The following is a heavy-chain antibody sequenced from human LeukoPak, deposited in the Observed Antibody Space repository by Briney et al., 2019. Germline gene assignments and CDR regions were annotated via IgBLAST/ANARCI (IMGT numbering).Heavy chain of an antibody. D-gene: IGHD1-26*01. CDR1: GDSISSSSYY. CDR3: ARGPRSYPDY. CDR2: IYYSGST. Sequence: PSETLSLTCTVSGDSISSSSYYWGWIRQPPGKGLEWIGSIYYSGSTYYNPSLKSRVTISVDTSKNQFSLKLSSVTAADTAVYYCARGPRSYPDYWGQGTLVTVSS. J-gene: IGHJ4*02. V-gene: IGHV4-39*07.